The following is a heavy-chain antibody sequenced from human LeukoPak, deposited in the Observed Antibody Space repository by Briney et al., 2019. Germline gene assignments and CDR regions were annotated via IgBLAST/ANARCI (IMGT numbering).Heavy chain of an antibody. D-gene: IGHD3-22*01. V-gene: IGHV3-30*18. CDR2: ISYDGSNK. CDR1: GFTFSSYG. Sequence: PGGSQRLSCAASGFTFSSYGMHWVRQAPGKGLEWVAFISYDGSNKYYADSVKGRFTISRDNSKNTLYLQMNSLRAEDTAVYYCAKDFDSSAYYNRGFDWGQGTLVTVSS. J-gene: IGHJ4*02. CDR3: AKDFDSSAYYNRGFD.